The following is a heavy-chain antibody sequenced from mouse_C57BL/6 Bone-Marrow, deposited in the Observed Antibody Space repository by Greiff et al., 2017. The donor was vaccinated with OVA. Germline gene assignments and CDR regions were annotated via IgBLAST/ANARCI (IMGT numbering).Heavy chain of an antibody. CDR1: GFTFSSFG. CDR2: ISSGGSYS. J-gene: IGHJ2*01. Sequence: DVKLVASGGDLVKPGGSLKLSCAASGFTFSSFGMSWVRQTPDKRLEWVATISSGGSYSYYPDSVQGRFTISRDNAKNTLYLQMSSLKSEDTAMYYCARRGVYGSFFDYWGQGTTLTVSS. CDR3: ARRGVYGSFFDY. D-gene: IGHD1-1*01. V-gene: IGHV5-6*02.